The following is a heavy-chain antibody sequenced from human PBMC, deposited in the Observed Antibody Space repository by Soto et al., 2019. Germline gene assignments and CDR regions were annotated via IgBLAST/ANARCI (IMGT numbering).Heavy chain of an antibody. Sequence: QVQLVESGGGVVQPGRSLRLSCAASGFTFGAYSMHWVRQPPGKGLEWVAVISYDGKNERYTDPVKGRFTVSRDNSKSTMYLQMNSLRSEDTAVYYCARDGYSGRSDGFDIWGQGTMVNVSS. CDR2: ISYDGKNE. J-gene: IGHJ3*02. CDR3: ARDGYSGRSDGFDI. V-gene: IGHV3-30*04. D-gene: IGHD1-26*01. CDR1: GFTFGAYS.